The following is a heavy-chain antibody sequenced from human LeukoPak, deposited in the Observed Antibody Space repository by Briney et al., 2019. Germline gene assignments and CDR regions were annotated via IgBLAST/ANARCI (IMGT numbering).Heavy chain of an antibody. CDR3: AKGWSDYFDY. J-gene: IGHJ4*02. D-gene: IGHD3-3*01. CDR1: GFTFSSYA. V-gene: IGHV3-23*01. Sequence: PGGSLRLSCAASGFTFSSYAMNWVHQAPGKGLEWVSTVSDSGSSTYYADSVKGRFTISRDNSKNTLYLQMNSLRAEGTAVYYCAKGWSDYFDYWGQGTLVTVSS. CDR2: VSDSGSST.